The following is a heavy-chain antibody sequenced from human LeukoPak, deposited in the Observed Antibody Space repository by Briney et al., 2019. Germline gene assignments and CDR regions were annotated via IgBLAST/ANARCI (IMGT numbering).Heavy chain of an antibody. CDR1: GGSISSYY. Sequence: SETLSLTCTVSGGSISSYYLTWIRQPPGKGLEWIGDIYYRGSTNYNPSLKSRVTISVDTPKNQFSLKLSSVTAADTAVYYCARGQVFLDFWGQGTLVTVSS. CDR2: IYYRGST. CDR3: ARGQVFLDF. J-gene: IGHJ4*02. V-gene: IGHV4-59*01.